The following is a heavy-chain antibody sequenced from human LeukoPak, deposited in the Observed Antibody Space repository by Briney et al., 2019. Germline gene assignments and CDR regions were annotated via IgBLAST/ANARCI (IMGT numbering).Heavy chain of an antibody. CDR3: AKKSGPGTDPLDC. CDR1: GFSFSTYS. Sequence: GGSLRLSCVASGFSFSTYSMSWVRQTPEKGLEWVSVISDNGDITKYADSVRGRFTMSRDNSKNTLFLQMNTLRADDTALYYCAKKSGPGTDPLDCWGQGTLVTVSS. J-gene: IGHJ4*02. V-gene: IGHV3-23*01. CDR2: ISDNGDIT. D-gene: IGHD3-10*01.